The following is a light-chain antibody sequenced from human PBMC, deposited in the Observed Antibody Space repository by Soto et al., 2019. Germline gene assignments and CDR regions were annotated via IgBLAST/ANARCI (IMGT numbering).Light chain of an antibody. J-gene: IGKJ3*01. V-gene: IGKV1-27*01. CDR3: QKYNSALVFT. CDR2: AAS. CDR1: QGISNY. Sequence: DIQMTQSPSSLSASVGDRVTITCRASQGISNYLAWYQQKPGKVPKLLIYAASTLQSGVPSRFSGSGSGTDFTLTISSLQPEDVATYYCQKYNSALVFTFGPGTKVAIK.